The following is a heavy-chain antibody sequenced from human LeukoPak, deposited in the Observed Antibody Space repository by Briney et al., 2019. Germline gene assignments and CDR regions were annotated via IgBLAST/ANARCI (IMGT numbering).Heavy chain of an antibody. Sequence: GGSLRLSCAASGFTVSSNYMSWVRQAPGKGLEWVSVIYSGGSTYYADSVKGRFTISRDNAKNSLYLQMNSLRAEDTAVYYCARGYYDNSGYYFPFDFWGQGTPVTVSS. CDR2: IYSGGST. J-gene: IGHJ4*02. CDR1: GFTVSSNY. CDR3: ARGYYDNSGYYFPFDF. V-gene: IGHV3-53*01. D-gene: IGHD3-22*01.